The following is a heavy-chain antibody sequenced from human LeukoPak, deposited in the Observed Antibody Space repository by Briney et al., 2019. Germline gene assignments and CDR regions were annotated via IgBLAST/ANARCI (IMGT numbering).Heavy chain of an antibody. D-gene: IGHD5-18*01. Sequence: ASVKVSCKTSGYTFTSYGISWVRQAPGQGLEWVGWISTYNGNTNYAQSFQGRVSMTTDTMTTDTSTSTAYMELRSLRSDDTAVYYCAGGAGLLVAFDIWGQGTMVTVSS. CDR1: GYTFTSYG. CDR2: ISTYNGNT. CDR3: AGGAGLLVAFDI. J-gene: IGHJ3*02. V-gene: IGHV1-18*01.